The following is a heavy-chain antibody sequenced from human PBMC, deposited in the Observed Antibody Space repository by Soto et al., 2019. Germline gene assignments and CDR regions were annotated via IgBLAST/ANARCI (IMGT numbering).Heavy chain of an antibody. CDR3: ARTPRPATTVTRRWADSADAFDI. D-gene: IGHD4-17*01. V-gene: IGHV1-2*04. CDR1: GYTFTGYY. J-gene: IGHJ3*02. Sequence: ASLKVSCKASGYTFTGYYMHWVRQAPGQGLEWMGWINPNSGGTNYAQKFQGWVTMTRDTSISTAYMELSRLRSDDTAVYYCARTPRPATTVTRRWADSADAFDIWGQETMVTVSS. CDR2: INPNSGGT.